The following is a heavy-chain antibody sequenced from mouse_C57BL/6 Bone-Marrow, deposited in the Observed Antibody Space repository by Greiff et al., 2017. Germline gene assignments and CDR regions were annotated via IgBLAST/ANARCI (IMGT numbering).Heavy chain of an antibody. CDR3: ASLGLRSWYAY. J-gene: IGHJ3*01. V-gene: IGHV5-6*02. D-gene: IGHD2-2*01. CDR1: GFTFSSYG. Sequence: EVKLVESGGDLVKPGGSLKLSCAASGFTFSSYGMSWVRQTPDKRLEWVATISSGGSYTYYPDSVKGRFTISRDNAKNTLYLQMSSLKSEDTAMYYCASLGLRSWYAYWGQGTLVTVSA. CDR2: ISSGGSYT.